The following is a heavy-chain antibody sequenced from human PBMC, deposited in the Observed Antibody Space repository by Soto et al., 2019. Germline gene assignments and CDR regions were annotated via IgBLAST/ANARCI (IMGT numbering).Heavy chain of an antibody. V-gene: IGHV3-23*01. CDR3: AKDEGRITMVRGVLGYFDY. D-gene: IGHD3-10*01. J-gene: IGHJ4*02. Sequence: GGSLRLSCAASGFTFGTYAMGWVRQAPGKGLERVSSISGSGGGTYYADSVKGRFTISRDNPKNTLYLQMNSLRVEDTAVYYCAKDEGRITMVRGVLGYFDYWGQGALVTVSS. CDR1: GFTFGTYA. CDR2: ISGSGGGT.